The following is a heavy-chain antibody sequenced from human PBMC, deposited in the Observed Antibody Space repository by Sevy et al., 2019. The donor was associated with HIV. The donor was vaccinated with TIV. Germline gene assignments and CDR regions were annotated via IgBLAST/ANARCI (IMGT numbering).Heavy chain of an antibody. CDR3: ARARGIFGVVPSFDP. D-gene: IGHD3-3*01. Sequence: SETLSLTCTVSGGSISSGGYYWSWIRQHPGKGLEWIGYIYYSGSTYYNPSLKSQVTISVDTSKNQFSLKLSSVTAADTAVYYCARARGIFGVVPSFDPWGQGTLVTVSS. V-gene: IGHV4-31*01. CDR1: GGSISSGGYY. J-gene: IGHJ5*02. CDR2: IYYSGST.